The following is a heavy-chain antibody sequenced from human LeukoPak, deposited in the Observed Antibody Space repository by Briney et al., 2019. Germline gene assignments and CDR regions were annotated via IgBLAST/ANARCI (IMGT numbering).Heavy chain of an antibody. J-gene: IGHJ4*02. CDR1: GFTFSSYW. V-gene: IGHV3-74*01. D-gene: IGHD5-18*01. CDR2: IRSDGGLT. Sequence: PGGSLRLSCAASGFTFSSYWMHWVRQAPGKGLVWVSRIRSDGGLTNYADSVKGRFTISRDISRNTLYLQMDSLRVDDTAVYYCARDGAMARFDYWGQGTLVTVS. CDR3: ARDGAMARFDY.